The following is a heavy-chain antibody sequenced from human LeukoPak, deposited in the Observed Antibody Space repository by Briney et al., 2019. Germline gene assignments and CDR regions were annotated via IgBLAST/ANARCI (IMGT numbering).Heavy chain of an antibody. J-gene: IGHJ4*02. D-gene: IGHD3-9*01. CDR3: ARDKRYAFDN. CDR1: GYTFTGYY. V-gene: IGHV1-18*04. CDR2: ISANSGDT. Sequence: GASVTVSCKASGYTFTGYYMHWVRQAPGQGLEWMGWISANSGDTKFAQKFQGRVTMTTETSTNTAYMELRSLRFDDTAIYYCARDKRYAFDNWGQGTLVSVSS.